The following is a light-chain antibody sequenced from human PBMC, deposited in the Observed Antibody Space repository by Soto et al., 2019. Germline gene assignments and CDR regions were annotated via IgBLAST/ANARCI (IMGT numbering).Light chain of an antibody. V-gene: IGLV2-23*01. J-gene: IGLJ2*01. Sequence: QSLLTLPASVSASPGQSVTISCTGTSSDVGSYNLVSWYQQHPGKAPKLMIYEGSKRPSGVSNRFSGSKYGNTASLTISGLQAEDEADYYCCSYAGSSTHVVFGGGTKVTVL. CDR2: EGS. CDR1: SSDVGSYNL. CDR3: CSYAGSSTHVV.